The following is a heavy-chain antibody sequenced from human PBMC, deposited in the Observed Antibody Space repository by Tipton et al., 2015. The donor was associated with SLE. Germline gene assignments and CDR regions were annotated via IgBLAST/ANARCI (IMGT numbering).Heavy chain of an antibody. CDR3: AITISYCSSTSCPDY. Sequence: VQLVQSGGGLVQPGGSLRLSCAASGFTLSSYEMNWVRQAPGKGLEWVSSISSSSSYIYYADSVKGRFTISRDNAKNSLYLQMNSLRAEDTAVYYCAITISYCSSTSCPDYWGQGTLVTVSS. CDR1: GFTLSSYE. J-gene: IGHJ4*02. V-gene: IGHV3-48*03. D-gene: IGHD2-2*01. CDR2: ISSSSSYI.